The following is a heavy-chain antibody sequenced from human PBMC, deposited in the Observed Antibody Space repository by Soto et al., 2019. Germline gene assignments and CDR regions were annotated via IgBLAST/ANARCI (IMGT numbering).Heavy chain of an antibody. CDR1: GYTVTIYG. CDR2: INTYNGNT. CDR3: AMVDVYVTPSPQDV. Sequence: ASVKVSCKTFGYTVTIYGIGWARQVPGQGLEWMGWINTYNGNTNYAQNLQGRVTLTTDTSTSTAYMELRSLRSNDTAIYYCAMVDVYVTPSPQDVWGQGTTVTVSS. V-gene: IGHV1-18*01. J-gene: IGHJ6*02. D-gene: IGHD3-16*01.